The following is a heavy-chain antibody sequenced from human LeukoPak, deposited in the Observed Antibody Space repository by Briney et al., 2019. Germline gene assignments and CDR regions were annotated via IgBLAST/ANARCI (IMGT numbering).Heavy chain of an antibody. V-gene: IGHV1-46*01. Sequence: ASVTVSYTTSGYTFTSYYMHWVRQSTGQGLEWMGIINPTGGSTSYAQKFQGRVTMTRDTSTSTVYMELSSLRSEDMAVYYCARDGRFAYYYDSSGYSFTGYWGQGTLVTVSS. D-gene: IGHD3-22*01. CDR1: GYTFTSYY. J-gene: IGHJ4*02. CDR2: INPTGGST. CDR3: ARDGRFAYYYDSSGYSFTGY.